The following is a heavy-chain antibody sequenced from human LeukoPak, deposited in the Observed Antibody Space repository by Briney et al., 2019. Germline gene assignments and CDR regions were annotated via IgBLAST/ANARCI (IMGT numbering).Heavy chain of an antibody. D-gene: IGHD3-9*01. J-gene: IGHJ4*02. Sequence: SETLSLTCAVYGGPFSGYYWSWIRQPPGKGLEWIGEIYHSGSTNYNPSLKSRVTISVDTSKNQFSLKLSSVTAADTAVYYCATRPYYDILTGYRYYFDYWGQGTLVTVSS. CDR3: ATRPYYDILTGYRYYFDY. V-gene: IGHV4-34*01. CDR2: IYHSGST. CDR1: GGPFSGYY.